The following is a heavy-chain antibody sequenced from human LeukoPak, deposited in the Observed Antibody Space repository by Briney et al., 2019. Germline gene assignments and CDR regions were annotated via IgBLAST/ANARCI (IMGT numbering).Heavy chain of an antibody. CDR3: ARGVLAQGIAAAWGLFDY. D-gene: IGHD6-13*01. CDR1: GGTFSSYA. V-gene: IGHV1-69*04. Sequence: GASVKVSCKASGGTFSSYASSWVRQAPGQGLEWMGRIIPILGIANYAQKFQGRVTITADKSTSTAYMELSSLRSEDTPVYYCARGVLAQGIAAAWGLFDYWGQGTLVTVSS. J-gene: IGHJ4*02. CDR2: IIPILGIA.